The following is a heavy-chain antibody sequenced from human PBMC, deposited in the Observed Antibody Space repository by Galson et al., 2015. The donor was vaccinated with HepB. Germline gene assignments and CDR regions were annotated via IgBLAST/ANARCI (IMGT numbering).Heavy chain of an antibody. CDR3: ARDDPDWNPGRSVAFDI. D-gene: IGHD1-1*01. V-gene: IGHV3-48*03. J-gene: IGHJ3*02. CDR2: ISSSGSTI. Sequence: SLRLSCAASGFAFSSYEMNWVRQAPGKGLEWVSYISSSGSTIYYADSVKGRFTISRDNAKNSLYLQMNSLRAEDTAVYYCARDDPDWNPGRSVAFDIWGQGTMVTVSS. CDR1: GFAFSSYE.